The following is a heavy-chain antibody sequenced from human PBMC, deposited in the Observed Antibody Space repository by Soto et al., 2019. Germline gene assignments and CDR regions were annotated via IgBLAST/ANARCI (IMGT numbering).Heavy chain of an antibody. D-gene: IGHD6-6*01. Sequence: TSETLSLTCTVSGGSISGYYWSWIRQPPGKGLEWIGYIFYSASTKYNPSLRSRVTMSVDTSKNQLSLKLTSVTAADTAVYYCARDGRSPSIAARPLYFDYWGQGTLVTVSS. CDR3: ARDGRSPSIAARPLYFDY. CDR1: GGSISGYY. J-gene: IGHJ4*02. V-gene: IGHV4-59*12. CDR2: IFYSAST.